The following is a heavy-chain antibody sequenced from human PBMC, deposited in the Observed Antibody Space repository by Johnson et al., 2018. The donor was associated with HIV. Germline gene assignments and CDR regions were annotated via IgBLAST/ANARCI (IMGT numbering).Heavy chain of an antibody. CDR3: AGVSLGGWEVRGDVLDI. J-gene: IGHJ3*02. CDR1: GFTFDDYG. CDR2: INWNGDGSRT. V-gene: IGHV3-20*04. Sequence: VQLVESGGGVVRPGGSLRLSCAASGFTFDDYGMSWVRQAPGKGLEWVSGINWNGDGSRTSYAGSVKGRFTNARDNGKNTLFLEMNSLRPEDTAVYYCAGVSLGGWEVRGDVLDIWGQGTMVTVSS. D-gene: IGHD1-26*01.